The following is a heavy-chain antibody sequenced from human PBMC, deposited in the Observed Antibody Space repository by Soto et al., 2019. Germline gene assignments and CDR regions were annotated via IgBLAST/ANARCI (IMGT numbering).Heavy chain of an antibody. CDR3: ARDGVGPFDY. CDR1: GGSVSTYY. Sequence: PSETLSLTCTISGGSVSTYYWSWIRQPPGKELDWIGLSSDSGNTNYSPSLKSRVAIAVDTSKNQFSLTLSSVTAADPAVYYCARDGVGPFDYWGQGTLVTVSS. CDR2: SSDSGNT. D-gene: IGHD3-3*01. J-gene: IGHJ4*02. V-gene: IGHV4-59*02.